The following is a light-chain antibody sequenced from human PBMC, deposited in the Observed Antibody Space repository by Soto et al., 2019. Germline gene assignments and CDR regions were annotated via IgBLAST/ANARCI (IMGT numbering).Light chain of an antibody. V-gene: IGKV1-5*01. CDR2: DAS. CDR3: QHYTLYSAS. J-gene: IGKJ1*01. Sequence: DIHMTQSPSTLSASVGDRVTISCRASQNIFTYLAWYQQKPGKAPKLLIFDASTLQSGVPPRFSGSGSGTEFTLTISSLQPDDFATYDCQHYTLYSASFGPGTKV. CDR1: QNIFTY.